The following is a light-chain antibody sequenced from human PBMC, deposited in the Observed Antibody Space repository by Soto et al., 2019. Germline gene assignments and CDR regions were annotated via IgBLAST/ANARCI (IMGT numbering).Light chain of an antibody. CDR1: QSVSSL. V-gene: IGKV3-15*01. CDR2: GAS. Sequence: EIVMTQSPATLSVSPGERATLSCRASQSVSSLLAWYQQKPGHAPRLLIYGASTRATGIPARFSGSGSGTEFTLTISSLQSEDVAVYYCQQYNNLPQTFGGGTKVEIK. J-gene: IGKJ4*01. CDR3: QQYNNLPQT.